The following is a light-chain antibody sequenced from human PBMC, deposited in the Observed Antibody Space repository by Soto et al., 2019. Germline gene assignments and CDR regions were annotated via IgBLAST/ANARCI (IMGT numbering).Light chain of an antibody. CDR2: GAS. CDR3: QHYATSQLT. V-gene: IGKV3-20*01. CDR1: QSVSNNY. Sequence: EIVLTQSPGTLSLSPGERATLSCRASQSVSNNYLAWYQQKPGQAPRLLIYGASSRATGIPDRFSGSGSGTDFTLTISRLEPEDFSVYYCQHYATSQLTFGGGTKVEIK. J-gene: IGKJ4*01.